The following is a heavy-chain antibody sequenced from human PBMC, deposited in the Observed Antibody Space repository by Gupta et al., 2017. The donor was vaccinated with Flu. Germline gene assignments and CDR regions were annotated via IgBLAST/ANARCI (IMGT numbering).Heavy chain of an antibody. CDR1: A. D-gene: IGHD5-12*01. V-gene: IGHV3-23*01. Sequence: AMSWVRQGPGKGLEWVSALSGSGGSIYYADAVKGRFTISRDNSKNTLYLEMKRLRAEDTAVYYCAKGCGYIVSYPLDYWGQGTLVTVSS. CDR3: AKGCGYIVSYPLDY. CDR2: LSGSGGSI. J-gene: IGHJ4*02.